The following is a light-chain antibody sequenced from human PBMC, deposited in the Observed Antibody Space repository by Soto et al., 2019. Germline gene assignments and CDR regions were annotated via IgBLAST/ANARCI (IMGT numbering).Light chain of an antibody. CDR2: AAS. CDR3: QQSYSTPWT. J-gene: IGKJ1*01. V-gene: IGKV1-39*01. Sequence: DIQMTQSPYSLSASVGDRVTITCRASQSISSYLNWYQQKPGKAPKLLIYAASSLQSGVPSRFSGSGSGTDFTLTISSLQPEDFATYYCQQSYSTPWTFGQGTKVDI. CDR1: QSISSY.